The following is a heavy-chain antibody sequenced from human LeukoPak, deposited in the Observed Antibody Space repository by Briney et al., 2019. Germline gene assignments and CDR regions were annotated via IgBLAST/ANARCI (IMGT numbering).Heavy chain of an antibody. CDR3: ARDPIGSRWPYYFDY. CDR2: INAGNGNT. V-gene: IGHV1-3*01. Sequence: ASVTVSCKASGYTFTTYAMHWVRQAPGQRLEWMGWINAGNGNTKYSQKFQARVTITRDTSATTAYMELSSLRSEDTAVYYCARDPIGSRWPYYFDYWGQGTLVTVSS. CDR1: GYTFTTYA. J-gene: IGHJ4*02. D-gene: IGHD6-13*01.